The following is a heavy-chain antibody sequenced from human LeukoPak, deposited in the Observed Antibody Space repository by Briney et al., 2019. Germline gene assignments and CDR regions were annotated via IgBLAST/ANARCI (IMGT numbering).Heavy chain of an antibody. J-gene: IGHJ3*02. D-gene: IGHD4-23*01. CDR1: GGSISSYY. Sequence: SETLSLTCTVSGGSISSYYWSWIRQPPGKGLEWIGYIYYSGSTNYNPSLKSRVTISVDTSKNQFSLKLSSVTAADMAVYYCARDDVVMGAFDIWGQGTMVTVSS. V-gene: IGHV4-59*01. CDR2: IYYSGST. CDR3: ARDDVVMGAFDI.